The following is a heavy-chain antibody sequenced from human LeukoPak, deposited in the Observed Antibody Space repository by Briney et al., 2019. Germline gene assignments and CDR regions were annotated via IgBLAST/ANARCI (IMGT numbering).Heavy chain of an antibody. CDR3: AKDLDFWTAYTPPGV. Sequence: GGSLRLSCAASGFSFSNYAMSWVRQAPGKGLEWVSGISDSGGSTYSADSVRGRFTISRDNSKNTLYLQMNSLRAEDTAVYFCAKDLDFWTAYTPPGVWGKGTTVTVSS. CDR1: GFSFSNYA. D-gene: IGHD3/OR15-3a*01. CDR2: ISDSGGST. V-gene: IGHV3-23*01. J-gene: IGHJ6*04.